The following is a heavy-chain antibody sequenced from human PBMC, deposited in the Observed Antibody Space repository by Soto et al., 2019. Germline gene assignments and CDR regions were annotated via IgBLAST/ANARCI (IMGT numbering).Heavy chain of an antibody. D-gene: IGHD2-8*01. CDR1: GYTFTSYY. V-gene: IGHV1-46*01. CDR2: INPSGGST. J-gene: IGHJ6*02. Sequence: GASVTVSCKASGYTFTSYYMHWVRQAPGQGLEWMGIINPSGGSTSYAQKFQGRVTMTRDTSTSTVYMVLSSQRSADTAVYYCARDRGIECNNGVCDNYYYGIDVWGPGTTVTVSS. CDR3: ARDRGIECNNGVCDNYYYGIDV.